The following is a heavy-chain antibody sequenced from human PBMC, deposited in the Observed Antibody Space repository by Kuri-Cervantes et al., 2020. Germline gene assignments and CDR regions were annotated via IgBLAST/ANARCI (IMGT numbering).Heavy chain of an antibody. CDR3: ARGYYDILTGTYGMDV. Sequence: SETLSLTCAVSGGSISSGGYSWSWIRQPPGKGLEWIGYIYHSGSTYYNPSLKSRVTISVDTSKNQFSLKLSSVTAADTAVYYCARGYYDILTGTYGMDVWGQGTTVTVSS. D-gene: IGHD3-9*01. CDR2: IYHSGST. V-gene: IGHV4-30-2*01. J-gene: IGHJ6*02. CDR1: GGSISSGGYS.